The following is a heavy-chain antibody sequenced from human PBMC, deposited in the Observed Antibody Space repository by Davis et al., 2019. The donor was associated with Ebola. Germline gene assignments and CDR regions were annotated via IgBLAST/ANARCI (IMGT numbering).Heavy chain of an antibody. Sequence: HSQTLSLTCAISGDSVSSGGWNWIRQSPSRGLEWLGRTYYNSKWYNDYAVSVKSRITINPDTSKNQLSLQVDSVTPEDTAVYYCARGWLRTGMDVWGKGTTVTVSS. CDR1: GDSVSSGG. V-gene: IGHV6-1*01. J-gene: IGHJ6*04. CDR3: ARGWLRTGMDV. D-gene: IGHD5-12*01. CDR2: TYYNSKWYN.